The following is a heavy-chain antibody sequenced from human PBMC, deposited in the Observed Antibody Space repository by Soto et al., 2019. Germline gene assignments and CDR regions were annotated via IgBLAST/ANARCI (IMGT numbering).Heavy chain of an antibody. Sequence: SETLSLTCTVSGGSISSSSYYWGWIRQPPGKGLEWIGSIYYSGSTYYNPSLKSRVTISVDTSKNQFSLKLSSVTAADTAVYYCARLCGPTTRDYGMDVWGQGTTVT. J-gene: IGHJ6*02. CDR1: GGSISSSSYY. CDR2: IYYSGST. CDR3: ARLCGPTTRDYGMDV. V-gene: IGHV4-39*01. D-gene: IGHD1-26*01.